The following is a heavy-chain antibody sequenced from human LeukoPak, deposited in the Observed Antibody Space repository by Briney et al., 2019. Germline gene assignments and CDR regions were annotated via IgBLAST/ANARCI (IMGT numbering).Heavy chain of an antibody. Sequence: ASVKVSCKASGYTFTSYYMHWVRQAPGQGLEGMGWINPNRGGTNYAQKYQGRDTMTRDPSISTAYMELSRLRSDDTAVYYCARNYGDYMLNWFAPWGQGTLVAASS. CDR3: ARNYGDYMLNWFAP. CDR1: GYTFTSYY. V-gene: IGHV1-2*02. J-gene: IGHJ5*02. CDR2: INPNRGGT. D-gene: IGHD4-17*01.